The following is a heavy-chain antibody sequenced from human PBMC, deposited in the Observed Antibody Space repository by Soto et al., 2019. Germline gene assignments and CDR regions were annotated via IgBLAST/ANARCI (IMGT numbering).Heavy chain of an antibody. V-gene: IGHV4-39*01. Sequence: ETLSLTCTVSGDSISSSRYYWGWVRQPPGKGLEWIGSIYHRGSTYYSPSLKSRVTISVDTSKNQFSLKLSSVTAADTAVYYCARGAPRGIIHDFDSWGQGSLVTVSS. CDR1: GDSISSSRYY. CDR3: ARGAPRGIIHDFDS. CDR2: IYHRGST. D-gene: IGHD3-10*01. J-gene: IGHJ4*02.